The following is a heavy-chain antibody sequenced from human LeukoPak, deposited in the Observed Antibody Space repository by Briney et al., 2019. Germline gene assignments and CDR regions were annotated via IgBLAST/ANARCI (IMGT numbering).Heavy chain of an antibody. CDR2: INPNSGGT. CDR3: ARDLGSGYYPIFDY. D-gene: IGHD3-3*01. Sequence: GASVKVSCKASGYTFTGCYMHWVRQAPGQGLEWMGWINPNSGGTNYAQKFQGRVTMTRDTSISTAYMELSRLRSDDTAVYYCARDLGSGYYPIFDYWGQGTLVTVSS. V-gene: IGHV1-2*02. CDR1: GYTFTGCY. J-gene: IGHJ4*02.